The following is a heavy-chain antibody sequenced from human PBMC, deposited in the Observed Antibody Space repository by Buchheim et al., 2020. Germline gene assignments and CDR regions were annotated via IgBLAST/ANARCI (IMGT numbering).Heavy chain of an antibody. Sequence: QVQLVESGGGVVQPGRSLRLSCAASGFTFSSYAMHWVRQAPGKGLEWVAVISYDGSNKYYADSVKGRFTISRDTSKNTLYLQMNSLRAEDTSVYYCARVTDRYYYYYGMDVWGQGTT. V-gene: IGHV3-30-3*01. CDR3: ARVTDRYYYYYGMDV. CDR2: ISYDGSNK. CDR1: GFTFSSYA. J-gene: IGHJ6*02.